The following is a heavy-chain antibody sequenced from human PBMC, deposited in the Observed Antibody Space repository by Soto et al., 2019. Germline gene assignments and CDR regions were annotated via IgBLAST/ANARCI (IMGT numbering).Heavy chain of an antibody. J-gene: IGHJ6*02. V-gene: IGHV4-39*01. D-gene: IGHD3-10*01. CDR2: IYYSGST. CDR3: ASTITMVRGVIPFYGMDV. CDR1: GGSISSSSYY. Sequence: PSETLSLTCTVSGGSISSSSYYWGWIRQPPGKGLEWIGSIYYSGSTYYNPSLKSRVTISVDTSKNQFSLKLSSVTAADTAVYYCASTITMVRGVIPFYGMDVWGQGTKVTVSS.